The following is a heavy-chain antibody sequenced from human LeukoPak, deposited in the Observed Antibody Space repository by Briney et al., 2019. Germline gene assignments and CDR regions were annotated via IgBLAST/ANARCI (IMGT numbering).Heavy chain of an antibody. Sequence: SETLSLTCTVSGGSISSGGYYWSWIRQHPGKGLEWIGYIYYSGSTYYNPSLKSRVTISVDTSKNQFSLKLSSVTAADTAVYYCARGTDCSSTSCYGRNWFDPWGQGTLVTVFS. J-gene: IGHJ5*02. CDR1: GGSISSGGYY. CDR2: IYYSGST. CDR3: ARGTDCSSTSCYGRNWFDP. V-gene: IGHV4-31*03. D-gene: IGHD2-2*01.